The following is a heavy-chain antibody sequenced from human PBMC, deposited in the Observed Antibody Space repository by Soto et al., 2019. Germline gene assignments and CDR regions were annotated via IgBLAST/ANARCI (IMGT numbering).Heavy chain of an antibody. CDR3: ASYYSSSSRGYFDY. J-gene: IGHJ4*02. CDR2: IYHSGST. D-gene: IGHD6-6*01. Sequence: SETLSLTCAVSSGSISSSNWWSWVRQPPGKGLEWIGEIYHSGSTNYNPSLKSRVTISVDKSKNQFSLKLSSVTAADTAVYYCASYYSSSSRGYFDYWGQGTLVTVSS. CDR1: SGSISSSNW. V-gene: IGHV4-4*02.